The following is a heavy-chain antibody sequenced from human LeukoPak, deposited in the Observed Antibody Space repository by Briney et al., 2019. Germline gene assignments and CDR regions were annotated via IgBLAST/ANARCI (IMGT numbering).Heavy chain of an antibody. CDR1: GFTFSGNW. V-gene: IGHV3-7*01. Sequence: GGSLTLSCEASGFTFSGNWMSWVRQAPGKGLEWVASINPDGSQKLYVDSVKGRFTISRDNTKSSLYLQMNSLGAEDTAMYYCAKLLGTVTTYDSWGQGTRVTVSS. CDR3: AKLLGTVTTYDS. J-gene: IGHJ4*02. CDR2: INPDGSQK. D-gene: IGHD2/OR15-2a*01.